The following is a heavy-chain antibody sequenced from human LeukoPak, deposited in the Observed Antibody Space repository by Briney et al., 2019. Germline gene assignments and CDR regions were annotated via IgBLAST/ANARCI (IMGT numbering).Heavy chain of an antibody. D-gene: IGHD6-13*01. J-gene: IGHJ5*02. CDR1: GFTFSSYW. CDR2: IKQDGSEK. CDR3: ARVLTTIAAAGTGGDWFDP. V-gene: IGHV3-7*01. Sequence: GGSLRPSCAASGFTFSSYWMSWVRQAPGKGLEWVANIKQDGSEKYYVDSVKGRFTISRDNAKNSLYLQMNSLRAEDTAVYYCARVLTTIAAAGTGGDWFDPWGQGTLVTVSS.